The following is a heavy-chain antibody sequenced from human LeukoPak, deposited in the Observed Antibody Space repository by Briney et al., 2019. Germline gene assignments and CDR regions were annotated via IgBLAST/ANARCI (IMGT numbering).Heavy chain of an antibody. CDR3: ATSTHTAMVSKGYYFLLLDY. Sequence: GASVKVSCKASGYTFTSYGISWVRQAPGQGLEWMGWISTYNGNTNYAQKLQGRVTMTTDTSTSTAYMELRSLRSDDTAVYYCATSTHTAMVSKGYYFLLLDYWGQGTLVTVSS. J-gene: IGHJ4*02. D-gene: IGHD5-18*01. CDR2: ISTYNGNT. V-gene: IGHV1-18*01. CDR1: GYTFTSYG.